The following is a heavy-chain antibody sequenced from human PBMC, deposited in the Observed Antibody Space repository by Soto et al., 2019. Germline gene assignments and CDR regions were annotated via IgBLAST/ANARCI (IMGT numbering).Heavy chain of an antibody. CDR3: ARSRSSAYFDD. J-gene: IGHJ4*02. D-gene: IGHD3-22*01. CDR2: IYYSGST. Sequence: SETLSLTCTVSGGSISSYYWSWIRQPPGKGLEWIGYIYYSGSTNYNPSLKSRVTISVDTSKNQFSLKLSSVTAADTAVYYCARSRSSAYFDDWGQGTLVTVSS. CDR1: GGSISSYY. V-gene: IGHV4-59*01.